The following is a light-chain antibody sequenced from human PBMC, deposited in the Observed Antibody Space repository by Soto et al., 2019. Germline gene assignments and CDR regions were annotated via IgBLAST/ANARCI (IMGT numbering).Light chain of an antibody. Sequence: DIVLTPSPGTLSLSPGERATLSCRASQSVSSSYLAWYQQKPGQAPRLLIYGASSRATGIPARFSGSGSGTDFTLTISRLEPEDFAVYYGQQYGSSPSTFGQGTRLEMK. CDR3: QQYGSSPST. CDR2: GAS. J-gene: IGKJ5*01. V-gene: IGKV3-20*01. CDR1: QSVSSSY.